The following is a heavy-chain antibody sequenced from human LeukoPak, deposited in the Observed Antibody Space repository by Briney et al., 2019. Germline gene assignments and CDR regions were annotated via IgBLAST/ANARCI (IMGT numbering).Heavy chain of an antibody. D-gene: IGHD2-21*02. CDR3: ARGFVLVTATQLFDI. V-gene: IGHV4-30-4*01. J-gene: IGHJ3*02. Sequence: SETLSLTCTVSGGSISSGDYYWSWIRQPPGKGLEWIGYIYSSGSTDYNPSLKSRVTISGDTSKNQFSLKLSSVTAADTAVYYCARGFVLVTATQLFDIWGQGTMVTVPS. CDR1: GGSISSGDYY. CDR2: IYSSGST.